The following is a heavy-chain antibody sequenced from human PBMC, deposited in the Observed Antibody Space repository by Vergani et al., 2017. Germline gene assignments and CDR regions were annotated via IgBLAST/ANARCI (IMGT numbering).Heavy chain of an antibody. V-gene: IGHV4-34*01. Sequence: QVQLQQWGAGLLKPSETLSLTCAVYGGSFSGYYWSWIRQPPGKGLEWIGEINHSGSTNYKPSLKSRVTISVDTSKNQFSLKLSSVHAADTAVYYCAREGIPGTTGGWFDPWGQGTLVTVSS. CDR2: INHSGST. D-gene: IGHD1-7*01. CDR3: AREGIPGTTGGWFDP. CDR1: GGSFSGYY. J-gene: IGHJ5*02.